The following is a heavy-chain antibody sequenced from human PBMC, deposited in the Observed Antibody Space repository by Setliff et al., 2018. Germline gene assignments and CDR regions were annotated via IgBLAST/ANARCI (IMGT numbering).Heavy chain of an antibody. V-gene: IGHV1-18*01. CDR3: LRDRPYSNSPEDAFDI. D-gene: IGHD6-6*01. CDR2: ISAFNGYT. CDR1: GFTFTIYG. Sequence: ASVKVSCKASGFTFTIYGVNWVRQAPGQGLEWMGWISAFNGYTLYSQKFKGRITVTTDTSTSTAYMELGSLTSDDTAVYYCLRDRPYSNSPEDAFDIWGQGTTVTVSS. J-gene: IGHJ3*02.